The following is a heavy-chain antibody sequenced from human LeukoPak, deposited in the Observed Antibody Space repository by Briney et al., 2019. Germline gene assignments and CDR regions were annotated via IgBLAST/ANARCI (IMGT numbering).Heavy chain of an antibody. D-gene: IGHD3-22*01. Sequence: QPGGSLRLSCAASGFTFSSYAMSWVRQAPGKGPEWVSAISGSGGSTYYADSVKGRFTISRDNSKNTLYLQMNSLRAEDTAVYYCANDDYDSSGYSLNWFDPWGQGTLVTVSS. CDR3: ANDDYDSSGYSLNWFDP. CDR2: ISGSGGST. V-gene: IGHV3-23*01. CDR1: GFTFSSYA. J-gene: IGHJ5*02.